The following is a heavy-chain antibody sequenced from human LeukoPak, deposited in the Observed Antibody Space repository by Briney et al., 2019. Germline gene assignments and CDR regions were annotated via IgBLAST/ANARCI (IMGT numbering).Heavy chain of an antibody. CDR2: IKQDGSEK. CDR3: ARVSITIFGVIRYYMDV. J-gene: IGHJ6*03. V-gene: IGHV3-7*01. Sequence: GGSLRLSCAAPGFTFSRYWMSWVRQAPGKGLEWVAIIKQDGSEKYYVDSVKGRFTISRDNAKNSLYLQMNSLRAEDTAIYYCARVSITIFGVIRYYMDVWGKGTTVTVSS. CDR1: GFTFSRYW. D-gene: IGHD3-3*01.